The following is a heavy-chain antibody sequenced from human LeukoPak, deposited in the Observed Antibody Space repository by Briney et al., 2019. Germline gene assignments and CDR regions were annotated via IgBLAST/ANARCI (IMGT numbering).Heavy chain of an antibody. J-gene: IGHJ4*02. CDR2: ISSSSSYI. CDR1: GFTFSSYS. CDR3: ARDYYDSSGYYDFGDY. V-gene: IGHV3-21*01. D-gene: IGHD3-22*01. Sequence: PGGSLRLSCAASGFTFSSYSMNWVRQAPGKGLEWVSSISSSSSYIYYADSVKGRFTIYRDNAKNSLYLQMNSLRAEDTAVYYCARDYYDSSGYYDFGDYWGQGTLVTVSS.